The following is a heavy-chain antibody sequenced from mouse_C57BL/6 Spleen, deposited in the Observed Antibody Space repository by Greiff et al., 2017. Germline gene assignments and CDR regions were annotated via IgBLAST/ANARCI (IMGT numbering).Heavy chain of an antibody. CDR1: GFTFSDYG. Sequence: EVMLVESGGGLVKPGGSLKLSCAASGFTFSDYGMHWVRQAPEKGLEWVAYISSGSSTIYYADTVKGRFTISRDNAKNTLFLQMTSLRSEDTAMYYCARRDYYYYGLDYWGQGTTLTVSS. CDR3: ARRDYYYYGLDY. V-gene: IGHV5-17*01. CDR2: ISSGSSTI. J-gene: IGHJ2*01. D-gene: IGHD1-1*01.